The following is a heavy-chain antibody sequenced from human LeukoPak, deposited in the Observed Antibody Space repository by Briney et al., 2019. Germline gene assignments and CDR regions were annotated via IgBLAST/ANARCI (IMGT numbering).Heavy chain of an antibody. CDR1: GFTFDDYG. CDR2: INWNGGST. D-gene: IGHD3-9*01. J-gene: IGHJ6*03. V-gene: IGHV3-20*04. Sequence: PGGSLRLSCAASGFTFDDYGMSWVRQAPGKGLEWVSGINWNGGSTGYADSVKGRFTISRDNAKNSLYLQMNSLRAEDTALYYCARGMGEGYYDILTGNYYYYYMDVWGKGTTVTVSS. CDR3: ARGMGEGYYDILTGNYYYYYMDV.